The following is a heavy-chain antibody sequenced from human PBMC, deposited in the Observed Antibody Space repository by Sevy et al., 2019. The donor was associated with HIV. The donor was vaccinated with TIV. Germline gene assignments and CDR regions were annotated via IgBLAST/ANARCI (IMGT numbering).Heavy chain of an antibody. CDR1: GFTFSSYA. J-gene: IGHJ4*02. Sequence: GGSLRLSCAASGFTFSSYAMHWVRQAPGKGLEWVAVISYDGSNKYYADSVKGRFTISRDNSKNTLYLQMNSLRAEDTAVYYCARETEKYSSSQLDDWGQGTLVTVSS. D-gene: IGHD6-13*01. V-gene: IGHV3-30-3*01. CDR3: ARETEKYSSSQLDD. CDR2: ISYDGSNK.